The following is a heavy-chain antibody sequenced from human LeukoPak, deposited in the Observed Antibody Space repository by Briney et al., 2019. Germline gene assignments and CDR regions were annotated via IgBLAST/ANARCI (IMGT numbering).Heavy chain of an antibody. J-gene: IGHJ5*02. CDR3: ARVCRSTSCYRLDP. D-gene: IGHD2-2*01. CDR2: IIPIFGTA. V-gene: IGHV1-69*05. CDR1: GGTFSSYA. Sequence: SVKVSCKASGGTFSSYAISWVRQAPGQGLEWMGGIIPIFGTANYAQKFQGRVTITTDESTSTAYTELSSLRSEDTAVYYCARVCRSTSCYRLDPWGQGTLVTVSS.